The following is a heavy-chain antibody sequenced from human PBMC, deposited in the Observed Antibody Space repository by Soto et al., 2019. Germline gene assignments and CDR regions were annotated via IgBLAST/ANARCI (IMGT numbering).Heavy chain of an antibody. J-gene: IGHJ4*02. D-gene: IGHD4-17*01. Sequence: LSLTCTVSGGSISSGNYYWSWIRQPPGKGLEWIGYIYYSGSTYYNPSLKSRVTISVDTSKNQFSLKLSSVTAADTAVYYCARENRGTVTRFDYWGQGTLVTVSS. CDR2: IYYSGST. V-gene: IGHV4-30-4*01. CDR3: ARENRGTVTRFDY. CDR1: GGSISSGNYY.